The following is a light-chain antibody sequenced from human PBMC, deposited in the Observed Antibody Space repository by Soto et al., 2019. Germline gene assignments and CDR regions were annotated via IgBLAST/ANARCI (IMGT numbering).Light chain of an antibody. Sequence: QAVVTQEPSLTVSPGGTVTLTCGSSTGTVTSSHSPYWFQQKPGQAPRTLIYDTANKHSWTPARFSCSLLGGKGALTLSGAQPEDEAYYYCMLAYGGAYVVFGGGTKLTVL. CDR3: MLAYGGAYVV. CDR2: DTA. CDR1: TGTVTSSHS. J-gene: IGLJ2*01. V-gene: IGLV7-46*01.